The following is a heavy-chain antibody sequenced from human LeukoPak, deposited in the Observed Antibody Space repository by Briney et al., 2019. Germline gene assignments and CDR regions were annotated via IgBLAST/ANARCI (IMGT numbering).Heavy chain of an antibody. CDR1: GYSFTRYG. J-gene: IGHJ3*02. D-gene: IGHD5-18*01. CDR2: IIPIFGTA. Sequence: SVKVSCKASGYSFTRYGISWVRRAPGQGLEWMGGIIPIFGTANYAQKFQGRVTITTDESTSTAYMELSSLRSEDTAVYYCARAISNYTAMVSDAFDIWGQGTMVTVSS. V-gene: IGHV1-69*05. CDR3: ARAISNYTAMVSDAFDI.